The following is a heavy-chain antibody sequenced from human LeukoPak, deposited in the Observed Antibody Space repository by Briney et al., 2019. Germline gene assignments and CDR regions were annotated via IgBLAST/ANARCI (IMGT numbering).Heavy chain of an antibody. J-gene: IGHJ4*02. CDR1: GGSISSYY. Sequence: SETLSLTCTVSGGSISSYYWSWTRQPAGKGLEWIGRIYSGGSTNYNPSLKSRVTMSVDSSNNQFSLKLSSVTAADTAVFYCARENTGSYREFDYWGQGTLVTVSS. CDR2: IYSGGST. V-gene: IGHV4-4*07. D-gene: IGHD1-26*01. CDR3: ARENTGSYREFDY.